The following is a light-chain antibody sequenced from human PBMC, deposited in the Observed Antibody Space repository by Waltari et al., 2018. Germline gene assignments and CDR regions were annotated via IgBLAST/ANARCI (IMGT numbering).Light chain of an antibody. CDR1: SSAVGGYTY. V-gene: IGLV2-14*01. J-gene: IGLJ2*01. CDR2: EVS. Sequence: QSALTQPASVSGSPGQPITISCIGTSSAVGGYTYVSWYQQHPGKAPKLMIYEVSTRPSGVSNRFSGSKSGNTASLTISGLQAEDEADYYCSSYTSSSTLFGGGTKLTVL. CDR3: SSYTSSSTL.